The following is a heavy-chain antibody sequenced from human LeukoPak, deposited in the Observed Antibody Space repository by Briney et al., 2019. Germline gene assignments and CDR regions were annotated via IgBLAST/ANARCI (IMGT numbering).Heavy chain of an antibody. Sequence: GGSLRLSCAASGFTFSSYNMNWVRQAPGKGLEWVAYISIGTSFIYYADSVKGRFTISRDNAKNSLYLQMNSLRAEDTAVYYCARGTMFPYYFDYWGQGTLVTVSS. D-gene: IGHD3-10*02. CDR2: ISIGTSFI. V-gene: IGHV3-21*01. CDR1: GFTFSSYN. J-gene: IGHJ4*02. CDR3: ARGTMFPYYFDY.